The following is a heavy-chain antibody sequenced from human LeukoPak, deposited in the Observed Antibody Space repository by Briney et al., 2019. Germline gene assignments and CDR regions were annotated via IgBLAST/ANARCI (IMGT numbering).Heavy chain of an antibody. V-gene: IGHV1-69*05. J-gene: IGHJ6*03. CDR2: IIPIFGTA. CDR1: GGTFSSYA. Sequence: SVKVSCKASGGTFSSYAISWVRQAPGQGLEWMGGIIPIFGTANYAQKFQGRVTITTDESTSTAYMELGSLRSEDTAVYYCARGDYHDSSGYSDRRYYYYYMDVWGKGTTVTVSS. D-gene: IGHD3-22*01. CDR3: ARGDYHDSSGYSDRRYYYYYMDV.